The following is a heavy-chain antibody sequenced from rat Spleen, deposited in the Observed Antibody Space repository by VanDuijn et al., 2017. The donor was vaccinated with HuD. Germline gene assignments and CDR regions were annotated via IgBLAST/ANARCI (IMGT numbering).Heavy chain of an antibody. Sequence: EVHLVETGGGLVQPGRSLQLSCVASGFTFSGYWMYWVRQAPGKGLEWISSINTNGSSTYYRDSVKGRFTISRDNAKTTLYLQMDSLRSEDTATYYCARPNYPGFNYFDYWGQGVMVTVSS. D-gene: IGHD1-4*01. V-gene: IGHV5-58*01. CDR3: ARPNYPGFNYFDY. CDR1: GFTFSGYW. J-gene: IGHJ2*01. CDR2: INTNGSST.